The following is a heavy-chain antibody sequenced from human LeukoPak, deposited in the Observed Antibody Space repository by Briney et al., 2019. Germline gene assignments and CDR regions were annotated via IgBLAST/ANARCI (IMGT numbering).Heavy chain of an antibody. CDR3: AREYGDFDY. Sequence: PSETLSPTCTVSGGSINTYYWSWIRQPAGKGLEWIGRINASGRTNYNPSLKSRVTMSVDTSKNQFSLKVNSVTAPDTAVYYCAREYGDFDYWGQGTLVTVSS. D-gene: IGHD4-17*01. V-gene: IGHV4-4*07. CDR2: INASGRT. J-gene: IGHJ4*02. CDR1: GGSINTYY.